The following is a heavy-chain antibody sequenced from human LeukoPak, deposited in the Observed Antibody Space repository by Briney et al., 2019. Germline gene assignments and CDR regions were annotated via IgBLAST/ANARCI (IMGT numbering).Heavy chain of an antibody. CDR1: GYSISSAYY. D-gene: IGHD3-22*01. CDR3: ARLLQYYYDTSGYYGFDY. Sequence: SETLSLTCAVSGYSISSAYYWGWIRQPPGKGLEWIGTISHSVSTYYNPSLKSRVTISVDTSKNQFSLKLSSVTAADTAVYYCARLLQYYYDTSGYYGFDYWGQGTLVTVSS. CDR2: ISHSVST. V-gene: IGHV4-38-2*01. J-gene: IGHJ4*02.